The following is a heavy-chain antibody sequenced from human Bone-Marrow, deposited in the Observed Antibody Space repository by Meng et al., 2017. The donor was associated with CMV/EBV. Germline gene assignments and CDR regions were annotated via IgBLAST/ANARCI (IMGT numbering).Heavy chain of an antibody. J-gene: IGHJ4*02. Sequence: GESLKISCAASGFTFSSYVMSWVRQAPGKGLEWVSVIYSGGSRTYYADSVKGRFTISRDNSKNTLYLQMNSLRAEDTAVYYCAKVGDYGDDNYYFDYWGQGTVVTVSS. D-gene: IGHD4-17*01. CDR2: IYSGGSRT. V-gene: IGHV3-23*03. CDR3: AKVGDYGDDNYYFDY. CDR1: GFTFSSYV.